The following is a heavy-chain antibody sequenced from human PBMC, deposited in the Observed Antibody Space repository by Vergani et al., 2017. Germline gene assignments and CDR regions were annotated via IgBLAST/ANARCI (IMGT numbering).Heavy chain of an antibody. CDR2: IIPILGIA. J-gene: IGHJ5*02. CDR1: GGTFSSYT. D-gene: IGHD1-26*01. CDR3: ASAGPSGGWFDP. V-gene: IGHV1-69*02. Sequence: QVQLVQSGAEVKKPGSSVTVSCKASGGTFSSYTISWVRQAPGQGLEWMGRIIPILGIANYAQKFLGRVTITADKSTSTAYMELSSLRSEDTAVYYCASAGPSGGWFDPWGQGTLVTVSS.